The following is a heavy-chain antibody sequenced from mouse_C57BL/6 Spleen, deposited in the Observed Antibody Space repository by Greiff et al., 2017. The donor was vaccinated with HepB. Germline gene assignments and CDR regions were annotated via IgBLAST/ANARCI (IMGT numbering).Heavy chain of an antibody. D-gene: IGHD2-5*01. CDR2: IYPRSGNT. Sequence: QVQLQQSGAELARPGASVKLSCKASGYTFTSYGISWVKQRTGQGLEWIGEIYPRSGNTYYNEKFKGKATLTADKSSSTAYTELRSLTSEDSAVYLCARKGPYYSNFDYWGQGTTLTVSS. J-gene: IGHJ2*01. CDR1: GYTFTSYG. CDR3: ARKGPYYSNFDY. V-gene: IGHV1-81*01.